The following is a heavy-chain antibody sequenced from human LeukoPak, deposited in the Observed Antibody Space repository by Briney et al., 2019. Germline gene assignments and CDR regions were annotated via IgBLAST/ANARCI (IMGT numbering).Heavy chain of an antibody. J-gene: IGHJ3*02. CDR1: GYTFTSYD. D-gene: IGHD4-11*01. CDR2: MNPNSGNT. V-gene: IGHV1-8*01. Sequence: GASVKVSCKASGYTFTSYDIKWGGQATGQGVEWLGWMNPNSGNTGYAQKFQGRVTMTRNTSISTAYMELSSLRSEDTAVYYCARVVRRRDYRNAFDIWGQGTMVTVSS. CDR3: ARVVRRRDYRNAFDI.